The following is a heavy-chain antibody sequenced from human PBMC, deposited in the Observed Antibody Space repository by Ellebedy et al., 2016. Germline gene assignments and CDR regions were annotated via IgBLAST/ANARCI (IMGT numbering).Heavy chain of an antibody. CDR1: GFTVNRYG. CDR3: AKVRSPDFYNSYDMDV. D-gene: IGHD5-18*01. CDR2: ISHDGSGK. Sequence: GESLKISXAAAGFTVNRYGMHWVRQAPDKGLEWVAHISHDGSGKVYRDSVKGRFSVSRDNSRFRIYLQMNSLRVEDTAVYYCAKVRSPDFYNSYDMDVWGQGTTVTVSS. V-gene: IGHV3-30*18. J-gene: IGHJ6*02.